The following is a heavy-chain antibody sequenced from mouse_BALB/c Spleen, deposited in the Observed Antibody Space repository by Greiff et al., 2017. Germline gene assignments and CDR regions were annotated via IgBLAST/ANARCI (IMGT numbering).Heavy chain of an antibody. CDR1: GFTFSSYA. V-gene: IGHV5-6-5*01. J-gene: IGHJ1*01. CDR3: ARMGLGGYWYFDV. CDR2: ISSGGST. Sequence: DVHLVESGGGLVKPGGSLKLSCAASGFTFSSYAMSWVRQTPEKRLEWVASISSGGSTYYPDSVKGRFTISRDNARNILYLQMSSLRSEDTAMYYCARMGLGGYWYFDVWGAGTTVTVSS. D-gene: IGHD3-1*01.